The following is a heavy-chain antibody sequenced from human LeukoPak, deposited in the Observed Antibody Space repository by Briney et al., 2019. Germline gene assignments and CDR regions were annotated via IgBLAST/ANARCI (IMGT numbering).Heavy chain of an antibody. CDR3: ARARSGYCSSTSCRELGY. CDR2: INPNSGGT. J-gene: IGHJ4*02. D-gene: IGHD2-2*01. CDR1: GYTFTGYY. Sequence: ASVTVSCTASGYTFTGYYMHWVRQAPGQGLEWMGWINPNSGGTNYAQKFQGRVTMTRDTSISTAYMELSRLRSDDTAVYYCARARSGYCSSTSCRELGYWGQGTLVTVSS. V-gene: IGHV1-2*02.